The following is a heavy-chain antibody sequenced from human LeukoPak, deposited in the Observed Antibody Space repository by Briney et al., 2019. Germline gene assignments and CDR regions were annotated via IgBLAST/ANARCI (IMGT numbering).Heavy chain of an antibody. CDR2: IKQDGSEK. CDR1: GFTFSSYW. D-gene: IGHD4-17*01. V-gene: IGHV3-7*01. CDR3: ARARRGYVDYELDY. Sequence: GRSLRLSCAASGFTFSSYWMSWVRQAPGKGLEWVANIKQDGSEKYYVDSVKGRFTISRDNAKNSLYLQMNSLRAEDTAVYYCARARRGYVDYELDYWGQGTLVTVSS. J-gene: IGHJ4*02.